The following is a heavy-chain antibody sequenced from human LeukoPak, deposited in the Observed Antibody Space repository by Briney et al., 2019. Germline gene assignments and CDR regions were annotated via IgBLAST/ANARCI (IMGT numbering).Heavy chain of an antibody. V-gene: IGHV4-39*07. Sequence: PSETLSLTCTVSGGSINDINYYWGWLRQPPGKGLERVASVYYSGSTYYNPYLKSRVTMSVDTSKNKVYLKLNTVTAADTAVFYCARGQGAYTYDHNPFDIWGQGTLVTVSS. CDR2: VYYSGST. CDR3: ARGQGAYTYDHNPFDI. J-gene: IGHJ4*02. D-gene: IGHD3-22*01. CDR1: GGSINDINYY.